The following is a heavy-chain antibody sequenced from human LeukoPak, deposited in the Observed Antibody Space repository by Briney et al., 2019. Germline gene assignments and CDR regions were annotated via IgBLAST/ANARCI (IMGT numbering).Heavy chain of an antibody. CDR1: GFTFSSYE. Sequence: PGGSLRPSCAVSGFTFSSYEMNWVRQAPGKGLEWVSYISSRGTTIYYVDSVKGRFTISRDNAKNSLYLQMNSLRAEDTALYYCARVRSGLHMDVWGQGTTVAVSS. CDR3: ARVRSGLHMDV. V-gene: IGHV3-48*03. CDR2: ISSRGTTI. J-gene: IGHJ6*02. D-gene: IGHD2-15*01.